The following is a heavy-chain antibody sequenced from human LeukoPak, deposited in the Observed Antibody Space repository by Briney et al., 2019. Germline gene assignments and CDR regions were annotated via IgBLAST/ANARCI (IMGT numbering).Heavy chain of an antibody. CDR2: ISSSGSTI. D-gene: IGHD3-3*02. CDR1: GFTFSDYY. V-gene: IGHV3-11*01. J-gene: IGHJ3*02. Sequence: GGSLRLSCAASGFTFSDYYMSWIRQAPGKGLEWVSYISSSGSTIYYADSVKGRFTISRDNAKNSLYLQMNSLRAEDTAVYYXASAGSASNDAFDIWGQGTMVTVSS. CDR3: ASAGSASNDAFDI.